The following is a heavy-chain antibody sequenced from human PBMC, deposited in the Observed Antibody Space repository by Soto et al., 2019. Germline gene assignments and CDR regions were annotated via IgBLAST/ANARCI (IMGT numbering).Heavy chain of an antibody. V-gene: IGHV3-15*07. J-gene: IGHJ6*02. CDR3: TTDGSVTMVRTYGMDV. CDR1: GFTFSNAW. Sequence: GGSLRLSCAASGFTFSNAWMNWVRQAPGKGLEWVGRIKSKTDGGTTDYAVPVKGRFTISRDDSKNTLYLQMNSLKTEDTAVYYCTTDGSVTMVRTYGMDVWGQGTTVTVSS. D-gene: IGHD3-10*01. CDR2: IKSKTDGGTT.